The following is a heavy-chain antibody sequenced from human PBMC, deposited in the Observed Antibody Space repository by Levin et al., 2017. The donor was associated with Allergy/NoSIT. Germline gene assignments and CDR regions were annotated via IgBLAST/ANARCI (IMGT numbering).Heavy chain of an antibody. CDR3: AKGDATVTTVDYGMDG. CDR2: ISGSGGST. CDR1: GFTFSSYA. J-gene: IGHJ6*02. Sequence: GGSLRLSCAASGFTFSSYAMSWVRQAPGKGLEWVSAISGSGGSTYYADPVKGRFTISRDNSKNTLYLQMNSLRAEDTAVYYWAKGDATVTTVDYGMDGWGQGTTVTVSS. V-gene: IGHV3-23*01. D-gene: IGHD4-11*01.